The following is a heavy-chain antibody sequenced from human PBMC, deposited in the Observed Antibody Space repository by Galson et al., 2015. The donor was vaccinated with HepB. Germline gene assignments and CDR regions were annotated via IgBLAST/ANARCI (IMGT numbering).Heavy chain of an antibody. CDR2: IYPGDSDT. V-gene: IGHV5-51*01. CDR1: GYSFTSYW. Sequence: QSGAEVKKPGESLKISCKGSGYSFTSYWIGWVRQMPGKGLEWMGIIYPGDSDTKYSPSFQGQVTISADKSISTAYLQWSSLKASDTAMYYCASHPIAVAGTGDDAFDIWGQGTMVTVSS. J-gene: IGHJ3*02. CDR3: ASHPIAVAGTGDDAFDI. D-gene: IGHD6-19*01.